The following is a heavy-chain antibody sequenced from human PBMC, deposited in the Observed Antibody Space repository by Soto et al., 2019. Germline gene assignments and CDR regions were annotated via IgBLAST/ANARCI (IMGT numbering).Heavy chain of an antibody. D-gene: IGHD5-18*01. Sequence: QVQLQESGPGLVKPSETLSLTCTVSGCSISNYYWSWIRQSPGKGLEWIGYIYYIGTTNYNPSLKSRVTISLDMSKNQFSLKLSSVTAADTAVYYCVRGGGGYGNGMIDYWGQGTLVTFSS. CDR2: IYYIGTT. J-gene: IGHJ4*02. CDR3: VRGGGGYGNGMIDY. CDR1: GCSISNYY. V-gene: IGHV4-59*01.